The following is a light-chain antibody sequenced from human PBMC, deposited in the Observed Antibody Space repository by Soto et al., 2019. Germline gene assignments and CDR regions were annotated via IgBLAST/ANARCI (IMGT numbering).Light chain of an antibody. Sequence: DIQMTQAPSSLSASVGDRVTITCQASQDIANFLVWYQQKPGKAPKLLIYSASNLEAGVQSRFSGVVSVTDFTFSISSLQAEDVAKYYCQQYDILPPFFGQGTKLEI. V-gene: IGKV1-33*01. CDR1: QDIANF. CDR3: QQYDILPPF. CDR2: SAS. J-gene: IGKJ2*01.